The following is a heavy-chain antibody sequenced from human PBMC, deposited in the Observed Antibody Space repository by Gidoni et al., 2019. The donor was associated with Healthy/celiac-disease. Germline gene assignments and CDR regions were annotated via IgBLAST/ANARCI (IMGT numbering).Heavy chain of an antibody. V-gene: IGHV3-30-3*02. CDR1: YGSYA. Sequence: YGSYAMHWVRQAPGKGLEWVAVISYDGSNKYYADSVKGRFTISRDNSKNTLYLQMNSLRPEDTAVYYCAKRGKGGLGGRPYDFDYWGQGTLVTVSS. CDR3: AKRGKGGLGGRPYDFDY. D-gene: IGHD3-16*01. CDR2: ISYDGSNK. J-gene: IGHJ4*02.